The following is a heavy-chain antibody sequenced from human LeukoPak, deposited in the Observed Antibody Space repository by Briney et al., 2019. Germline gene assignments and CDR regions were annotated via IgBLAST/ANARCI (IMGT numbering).Heavy chain of an antibody. D-gene: IGHD6-13*01. CDR3: ARAREEYSSSWVPHYYMDV. Sequence: SETLSLTCTVSGYSISSGYYWGWIRQPPGKGLEWIGSIYHSGSTYYNPSLKSRVTISVDTSKNQFSLQLNSVTPEDTAVYYCARAREEYSSSWVPHYYMDVWGKGTTVTISS. J-gene: IGHJ6*03. CDR2: IYHSGST. V-gene: IGHV4-38-2*02. CDR1: GYSISSGYY.